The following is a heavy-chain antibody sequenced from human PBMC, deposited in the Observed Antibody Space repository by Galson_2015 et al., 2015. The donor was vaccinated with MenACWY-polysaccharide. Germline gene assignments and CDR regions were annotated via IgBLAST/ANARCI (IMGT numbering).Heavy chain of an antibody. CDR3: AKGGREVDNWLDP. V-gene: IGHV3-23*01. D-gene: IGHD1-26*01. Sequence: SLRLSCVVSGFTFSSYVMSWVRQAPGRGLEWVSSTTDSGSSTYYVDSVKGRFTISRDNSKNTLFLQMNSLRADDTAVYYCAKGGREVDNWLDPWGQGALVTVSS. CDR1: GFTFSSYV. CDR2: TTDSGSST. J-gene: IGHJ5*02.